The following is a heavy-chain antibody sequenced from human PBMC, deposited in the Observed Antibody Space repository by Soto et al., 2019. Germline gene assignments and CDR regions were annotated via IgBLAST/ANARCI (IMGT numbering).Heavy chain of an antibody. CDR3: ARDWGVYDSDIRTHIPHLDS. D-gene: IGHD3-22*01. CDR1: GFTFSSNG. Sequence: EVQLLESGGGLVQPGGSLRLSCEASGFTFSSNGMNWVRQAPGKGLEGVAFISIGSSTINYANSVRGRFTNSRDNDKNSLYLQMNSLRDEDTAVYYCARDWGVYDSDIRTHIPHLDSWGQGTLVTVSS. J-gene: IGHJ4*02. CDR2: ISIGSSTI. V-gene: IGHV3-48*02.